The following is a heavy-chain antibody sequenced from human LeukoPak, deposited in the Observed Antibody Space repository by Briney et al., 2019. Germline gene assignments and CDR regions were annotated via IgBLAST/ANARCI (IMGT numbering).Heavy chain of an antibody. CDR3: STYDSSGYYFDY. D-gene: IGHD3-22*01. CDR1: GYTFTGYY. Sequence: ASVKVSCKASGYTFTGYYMHWVRQAPGQGLEWMGWINPNSGGTNYAQKFQGRVTMTRDTSISTAYMELSRLRSDDTAVYYCSTYDSSGYYFDYWGQGTLVTVSS. J-gene: IGHJ4*02. CDR2: INPNSGGT. V-gene: IGHV1-2*02.